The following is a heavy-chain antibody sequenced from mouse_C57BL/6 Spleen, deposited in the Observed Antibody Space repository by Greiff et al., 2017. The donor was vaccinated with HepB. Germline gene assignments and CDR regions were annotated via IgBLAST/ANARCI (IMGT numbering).Heavy chain of an antibody. CDR1: GYAFTNYL. CDR2: INPGSGGT. Sequence: QVQLQQSGAELVRPGTSVKVSCKASGYAFTNYLIEWVKQRPGQGLEWIGVINPGSGGTNYNEKFKGKATLTADKSSSTAYMQLSSLTSADSAVYFCAKDYYSNYDWYFDVWGTGTTVTVSS. V-gene: IGHV1-54*01. D-gene: IGHD2-5*01. J-gene: IGHJ1*03. CDR3: AKDYYSNYDWYFDV.